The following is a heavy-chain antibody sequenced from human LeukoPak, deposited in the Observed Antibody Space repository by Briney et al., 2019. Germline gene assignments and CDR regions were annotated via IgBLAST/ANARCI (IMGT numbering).Heavy chain of an antibody. CDR1: GFTVSTNY. CDR2: IFSGGAT. D-gene: IGHD5-18*01. J-gene: IGHJ4*02. V-gene: IGHV3-66*01. Sequence: GGSLRLSCAASGFTVSTNYMSWVRQAPGKGLEWVSMIFSGGATYYADSVKGIFTISRDNSKNALYLQMDSLTAEDTAVYYCVGGGGGGYSFHYWGQGTLVTVSS. CDR3: VGGGGGGYSFHY.